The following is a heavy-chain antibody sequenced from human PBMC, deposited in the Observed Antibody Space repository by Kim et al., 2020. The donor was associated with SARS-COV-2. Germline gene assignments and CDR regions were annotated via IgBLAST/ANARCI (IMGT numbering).Heavy chain of an antibody. CDR1: GGSISSGGYY. V-gene: IGHV4-31*03. Sequence: SETLSLTCTVSGGSISSGGYYWSWIRQHPGKGLEWIGYIYYSGSTYYNPSLKSRVTISVDTSKNQFSLKLSSVTAADTAVYYCARERYSGYNCRRFDYWGQGTLVTVSS. D-gene: IGHD5-12*01. CDR2: IYYSGST. CDR3: ARERYSGYNCRRFDY. J-gene: IGHJ4*02.